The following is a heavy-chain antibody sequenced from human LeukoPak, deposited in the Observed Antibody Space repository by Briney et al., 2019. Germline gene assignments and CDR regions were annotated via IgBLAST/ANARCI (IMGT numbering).Heavy chain of an antibody. V-gene: IGHV3-38-3*01. D-gene: IGHD2-2*01. CDR3: KRGLVLKNIAVSTSCRCYCDY. Sequence: QTGGSLRLSCAASGFTVSSNEMRWVRQAPGKGLEWVSSISGGGTYCAGSRKGRFTISRDNSKDTLHLQMHSLRAEDTAVYYCKRGLVLKNIAVSTSCRCYCDYWGQGTLVTVSS. J-gene: IGHJ4*02. CDR1: GFTVSSNE. CDR2: ISGGGT.